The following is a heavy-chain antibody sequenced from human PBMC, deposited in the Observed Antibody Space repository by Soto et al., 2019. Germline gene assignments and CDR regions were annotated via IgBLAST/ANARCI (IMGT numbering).Heavy chain of an antibody. V-gene: IGHV4-38-2*02. J-gene: IGHJ4*02. CDR3: AIVPAY. CDR1: DYSISSDYY. Sequence: QVQLQESGPGLVKPSETLSLTCTVSDYSISSDYYWGWIRQSPGNGLEWIASFYHPGSTHYIPSLKSRVTIAVVSSKSQFSLKLTSVNAADTAVYLCAIVPAYWGQGILVTVSS. CDR2: FYHPGST.